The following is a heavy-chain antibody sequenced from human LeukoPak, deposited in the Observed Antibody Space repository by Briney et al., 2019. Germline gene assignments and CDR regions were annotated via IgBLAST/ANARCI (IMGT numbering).Heavy chain of an antibody. CDR2: LGGISGTA. J-gene: IGHJ4*02. Sequence: GGSLRLSCAASGFTFSNYAMTWVRQAPGKGLEWVSSLGGISGTAYYAESIKGRFTISRDNSKNTVYLQMNSLRAEDTAVYFCAKSAFYDRLYFDSWGQGTLVTVSS. D-gene: IGHD2/OR15-2a*01. CDR1: GFTFSNYA. V-gene: IGHV3-23*01. CDR3: AKSAFYDRLYFDS.